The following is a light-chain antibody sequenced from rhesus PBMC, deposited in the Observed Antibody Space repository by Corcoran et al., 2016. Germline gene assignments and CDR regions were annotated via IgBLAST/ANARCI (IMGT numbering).Light chain of an antibody. J-gene: IGKJ4*01. CDR1: QSISSW. Sequence: DIQMTQSPSSLSASVGDTVTITCRASQSISSWLDWYQQKPGKAPKLLIYKASSLQSGVPSRCSGSGSGTYFTLTISSLQPEDFATYYCLPYSSSPLTFGGGTKVELK. CDR2: KAS. CDR3: LPYSSSPLT. V-gene: IGKV1-22*01.